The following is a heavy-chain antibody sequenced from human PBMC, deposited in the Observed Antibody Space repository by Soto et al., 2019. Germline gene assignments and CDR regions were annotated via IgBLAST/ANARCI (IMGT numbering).Heavy chain of an antibody. J-gene: IGHJ3*02. CDR2: IIPIFGTA. CDR1: GGTFSSYA. V-gene: IGHV1-69*13. D-gene: IGHD2-2*01. CDR3: ASLGYCSSNSCYFRGAFDI. Sequence: GASVEVSCKASGGTFSSYAISWVRQAPGQGLEWMGGIIPIFGTANYAQKFQGRVTITADESTSTAYMELSSLRSEDTAVYYRASLGYCSSNSCYFRGAFDIWGQGTMVTVSS.